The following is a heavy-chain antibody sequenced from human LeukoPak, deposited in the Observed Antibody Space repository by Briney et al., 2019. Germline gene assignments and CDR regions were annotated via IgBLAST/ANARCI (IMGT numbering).Heavy chain of an antibody. Sequence: PSETLSLTCTVSGGSISSYYWSWIRQPPGQGLEWIGYIYYSGTTNYNPSLKSRVTISVDTSKNQFSLKLSSVTAADTAVYYCARAGVATYGGHFDYWGQGTLVTVSS. V-gene: IGHV4-59*08. CDR2: IYYSGTT. CDR1: GGSISSYY. D-gene: IGHD5-12*01. CDR3: ARAGVATYGGHFDY. J-gene: IGHJ4*02.